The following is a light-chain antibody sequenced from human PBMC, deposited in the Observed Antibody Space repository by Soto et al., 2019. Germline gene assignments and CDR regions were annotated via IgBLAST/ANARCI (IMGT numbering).Light chain of an antibody. CDR2: MNN. CDR3: VAWDDDLSARV. Sequence: QPVLTQPPSLSGTPGQTVTISCFGSRSNIGSSIVHWYQQLPGTAPKHLIYMNNQRPSGVPDRFSASKSGTSASLVISGLRSEDEADYYCVAWDDDLSARVFGGGTQLTVL. CDR1: RSNIGSSI. J-gene: IGLJ3*02. V-gene: IGLV1-47*01.